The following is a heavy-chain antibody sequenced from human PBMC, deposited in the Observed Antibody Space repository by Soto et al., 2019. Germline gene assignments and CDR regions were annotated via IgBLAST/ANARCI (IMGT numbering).Heavy chain of an antibody. CDR3: ARDIFGNNWFDP. J-gene: IGHJ5*02. Sequence: PSETPSLTCTVSNGSLSSYYWSWIRQPPGKGLEWIGYIYYSGNTNYNPSLKSRIIISVDRSKNQLSLKLSSVTAADTAVYYCARDIFGNNWFDPWGQGTLVTVSS. D-gene: IGHD3-10*02. V-gene: IGHV4-59*01. CDR2: IYYSGNT. CDR1: NGSLSSYY.